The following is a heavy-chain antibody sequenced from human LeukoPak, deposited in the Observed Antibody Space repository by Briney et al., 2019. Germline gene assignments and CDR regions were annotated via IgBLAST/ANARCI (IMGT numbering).Heavy chain of an antibody. CDR1: GFTFSSYG. Sequence: GGSLRLSCAASGFTFSSYGMHWVRQAPGKGLEWVAVISYDGSNKYYADSVKGRFTISRDNSKNTLYLQMNSLRAEDTAVYYCARDRIGNAFDIWGQGTMVTVSS. CDR2: ISYDGSNK. J-gene: IGHJ3*02. CDR3: ARDRIGNAFDI. D-gene: IGHD2-15*01. V-gene: IGHV3-30*03.